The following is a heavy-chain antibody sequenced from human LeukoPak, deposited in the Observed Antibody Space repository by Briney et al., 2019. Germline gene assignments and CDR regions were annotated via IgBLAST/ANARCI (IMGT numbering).Heavy chain of an antibody. Sequence: ASVTVSCKASGYSFTGYFIHWVWQAPGQGLEWMGCIDPNSGDTKYAQKFQGRVSMPRDTSTRTAYMELSRLRSDDTAVYFCARSGSTGYSLDYWGQGTLVTVSS. D-gene: IGHD3-22*01. V-gene: IGHV1-2*02. CDR1: GYSFTGYF. CDR2: IDPNSGDT. CDR3: ARSGSTGYSLDY. J-gene: IGHJ4*02.